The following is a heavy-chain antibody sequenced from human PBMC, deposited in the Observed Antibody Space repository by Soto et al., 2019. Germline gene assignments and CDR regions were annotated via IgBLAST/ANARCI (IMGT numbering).Heavy chain of an antibody. CDR1: GYTFTSNY. V-gene: IGHV1-46*03. J-gene: IGHJ6*03. Sequence: QVQLVQSGAEVKKPGASVKVSCKASGYTFTSNYMHWVRQAPGQGLEWMGIINPSGGSTSYAQKFQGRVTMTRDTSTSTVYMELSSLRSEDTAVYYCASSTSHYDFWSGYPYYYYMDVWGKGTTVTVSS. D-gene: IGHD3-3*01. CDR3: ASSTSHYDFWSGYPYYYYMDV. CDR2: INPSGGST.